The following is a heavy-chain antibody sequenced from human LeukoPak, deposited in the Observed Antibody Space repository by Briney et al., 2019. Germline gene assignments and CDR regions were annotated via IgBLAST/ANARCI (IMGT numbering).Heavy chain of an antibody. D-gene: IGHD4-17*01. CDR3: ARGYGAYLGY. CDR1: GYNFDTYW. Sequence: GESLKISCKGSGYNFDTYWIAWMRQMPGKGLEWMGIIYPADSDTGYRPSFQGQVTISADKSITTAYLQWSSLKASDTAIYYCARGYGAYLGYWGQGTLVTVSS. J-gene: IGHJ4*02. CDR2: IYPADSDT. V-gene: IGHV5-51*01.